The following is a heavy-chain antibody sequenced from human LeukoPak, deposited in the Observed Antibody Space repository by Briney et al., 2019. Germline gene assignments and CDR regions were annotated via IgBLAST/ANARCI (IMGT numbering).Heavy chain of an antibody. D-gene: IGHD3-16*01. CDR3: ARPRLWSYYYYMDV. V-gene: IGHV1-18*01. CDR2: ISAYNGNT. J-gene: IGHJ6*03. CDR1: GYTFTSYG. Sequence: GASVKVSCKASGYTFTSYGISWVRQAPGQGLEWMGWISAYNGNTNYAQKLQARVTMTTDTSTSTAYMELRSLRSDDTAVYYCARPRLWSYYYYMDVWGKGTTVTVSS.